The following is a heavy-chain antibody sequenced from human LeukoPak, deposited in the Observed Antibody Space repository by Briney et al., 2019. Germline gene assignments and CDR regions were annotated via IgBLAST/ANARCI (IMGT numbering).Heavy chain of an antibody. J-gene: IGHJ3*02. V-gene: IGHV4-31*03. CDR1: GDSISSGGYY. CDR3: ARSSDDAFDI. CDR2: IYYTGTT. Sequence: PSETLSLICTVSGDSISSGGYYWGWDRPHPGKGLEWIAYIYYTGTTYYNPSLKSRVSISVDTSKNQSSLKLSSVTAADTAVYYCARSSDDAFDIWGQGTMVTVSS.